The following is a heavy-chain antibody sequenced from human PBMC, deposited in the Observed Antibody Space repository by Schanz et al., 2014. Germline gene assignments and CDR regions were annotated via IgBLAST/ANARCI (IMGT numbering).Heavy chain of an antibody. D-gene: IGHD3-22*01. J-gene: IGHJ4*02. CDR2: INQDGSDK. CDR1: GFTFGTFC. CDR3: ARDKGGYYPFDY. V-gene: IGHV3-7*01. Sequence: EVQLVESGGGLLQPGGSLRLSCVASGFTFGTFCMSWVRQAPGKGLEWVANINQDGSDKSYVDSVKGRFTISRDNAKNSLYLQKNSLRAEDTAVYYCARDKGGYYPFDYWGQGSLVTVSS.